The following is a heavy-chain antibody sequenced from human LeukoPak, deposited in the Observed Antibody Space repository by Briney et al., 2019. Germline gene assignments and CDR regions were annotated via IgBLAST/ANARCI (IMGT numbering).Heavy chain of an antibody. V-gene: IGHV4-30-4*08. CDR3: ARPICSSTSCSAFDY. CDR2: IYYRGST. D-gene: IGHD2-2*01. J-gene: IGHJ4*02. Sequence: SETLSLTCAVSGGSIGSDNSFWTWISQPPGKGLEWIGYIYYRGSTYYNPSLKSRLIISVDRSKNQFSLNLRSVTAADTALYYCARPICSSTSCSAFDYWGQGTLVTVSS. CDR1: GGSIGSDNSF.